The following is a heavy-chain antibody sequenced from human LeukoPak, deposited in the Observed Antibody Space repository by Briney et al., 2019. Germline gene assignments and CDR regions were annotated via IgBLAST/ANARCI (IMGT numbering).Heavy chain of an antibody. V-gene: IGHV4-39*01. CDR2: IYYSGST. D-gene: IGHD2-2*01. CDR1: GDSISSRSYY. CDR3: ARLGGKVVPAAGNLYYYYYYMDV. Sequence: SETLSLTCTVSGDSISSRSYYWGWIRQPPGKGLEWIGSIYYSGSTYYNPSLKSRVTISVNTSKNQFSLKLSSVTAADTAVYYCARLGGKVVPAAGNLYYYYYYMDVWGKGTTVTISS. J-gene: IGHJ6*03.